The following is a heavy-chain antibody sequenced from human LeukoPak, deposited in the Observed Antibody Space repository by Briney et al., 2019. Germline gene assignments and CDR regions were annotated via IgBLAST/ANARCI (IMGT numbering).Heavy chain of an antibody. V-gene: IGHV3-48*03. CDR3: ARDASGHDLPFDY. CDR2: ISGGGETR. J-gene: IGHJ4*02. Sequence: GGSLRLSCATSGFIFSDYEMNWVRQAPGKGLEWVSYISGGGETRYYADSVKGRFTISRDNGKNSLYLQMNSLRAEDTAVYYCARDASGHDLPFDYWGQGTLVTVSS. CDR1: GFIFSDYE. D-gene: IGHD6-25*01.